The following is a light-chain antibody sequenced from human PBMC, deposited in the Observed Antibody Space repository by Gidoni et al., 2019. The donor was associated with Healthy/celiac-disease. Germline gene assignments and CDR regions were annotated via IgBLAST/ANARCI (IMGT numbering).Light chain of an antibody. CDR1: ISDIGRYNH. J-gene: IGLJ1*01. CDR2: EVT. Sequence: QSALTQPASVSGSPGQSITFSCTGTISDIGRYNHVSWYQQHPGKAPKLLIYEVTYRPSGVSSRFSGSKSGNSASLTISGLQAEDEGDYYCTSFTSTFTYVFGTGTRVTVL. CDR3: TSFTSTFTYV. V-gene: IGLV2-14*01.